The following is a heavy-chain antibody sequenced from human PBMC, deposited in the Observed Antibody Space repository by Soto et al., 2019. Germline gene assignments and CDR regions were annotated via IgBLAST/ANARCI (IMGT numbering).Heavy chain of an antibody. CDR3: ARHHLVIPHRVIDS. CDR1: GFTFSSYG. J-gene: IGHJ4*02. CDR2: IWYDGSNK. D-gene: IGHD2-15*01. V-gene: IGHV3-33*01. Sequence: QVQLVESGGGVVQPGRSLRLSCAASGFTFSSYGMHWVRQAPGKGLEWVAVIWYDGSNKYYADSVKGRFTISRDNSKNTRYLQMISLRAEDTAVYYCARHHLVIPHRVIDSWGQGTLVTVFS.